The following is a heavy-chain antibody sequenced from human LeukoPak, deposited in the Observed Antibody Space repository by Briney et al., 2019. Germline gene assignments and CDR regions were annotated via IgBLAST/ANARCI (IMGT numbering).Heavy chain of an antibody. J-gene: IGHJ3*02. CDR2: ISDDGGST. D-gene: IGHD1-1*01. V-gene: IGHV3-23*01. Sequence: PGGSLRLSCAASGFTFSSYAMSWVRQAPGKGLEWVSAISDDGGSTYYADSVKGRFTISRDNSKNTLYLQMNSLRAEDSAEYYCAKSLLTTATGTGRAFDIWGQGTMVTVSA. CDR1: GFTFSSYA. CDR3: AKSLLTTATGTGRAFDI.